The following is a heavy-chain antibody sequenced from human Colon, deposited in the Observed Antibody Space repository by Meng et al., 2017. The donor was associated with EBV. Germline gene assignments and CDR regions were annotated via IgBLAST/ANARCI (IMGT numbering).Heavy chain of an antibody. CDR2: IYHGGNT. D-gene: IGHD5-24*01. CDR3: ARGNAYNAPSFDY. CDR1: GASISSNDW. V-gene: IGHV4-4*02. J-gene: IGHJ4*02. Sequence: QGQRQEPGPGLVEPSGTLSLTCAVSGASISSNDWWSWVRQPPGKGLEWIGEIYHGGNTNYNPSLKSRVTISVDRSNDQFSLSLSSVTAADTAVYYCARGNAYNAPSFDYWGQGTLVTVSS.